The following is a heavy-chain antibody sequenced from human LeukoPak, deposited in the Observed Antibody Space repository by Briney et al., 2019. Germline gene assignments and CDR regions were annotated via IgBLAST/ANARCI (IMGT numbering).Heavy chain of an antibody. CDR1: GGSISSGDYF. CDR3: ARGGYCSSTSCHYYYYGMDV. V-gene: IGHV4-30-4*01. CDR2: IYYSGST. J-gene: IGHJ6*04. D-gene: IGHD2-2*01. Sequence: SETLSLTCTVSGGSISSGDYFWSWIRQPPGKGLERIGYIYYSGSTYYNPSLKSRVTISVDTSKNQFSLKLSSVTAADTAVYNCARGGYCSSTSCHYYYYGMDVWGKGTTVTVSS.